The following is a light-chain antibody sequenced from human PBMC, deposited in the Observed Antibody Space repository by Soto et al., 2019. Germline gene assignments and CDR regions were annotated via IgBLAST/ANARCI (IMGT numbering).Light chain of an antibody. J-gene: IGLJ3*02. CDR2: EDD. CDR1: SGSIASNY. V-gene: IGLV6-57*04. Sequence: NFMLTQPHSVSESPGKTIIISCTRSSGSIASNYVQWYQQRPGSAPTTVIFEDDDRPSGVPDRFSGSIDSSSNSASLTISGLKTEDEADYYCQSSDSSTHGAVFGGGTKLTVL. CDR3: QSSDSSTHGAV.